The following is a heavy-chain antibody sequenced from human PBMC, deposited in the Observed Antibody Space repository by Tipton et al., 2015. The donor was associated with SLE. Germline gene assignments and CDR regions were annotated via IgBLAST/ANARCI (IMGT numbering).Heavy chain of an antibody. CDR1: GFTFSTYW. CDR2: ISSDGTSA. Sequence: FLRLSCAASGFTFSTYWMHWVRHPPGKGLVWVSRISSDGTSATYADSVKGRFTISRDNAKNTLYLQMNSLGVEDTAVYYCARVRSGNYYDYWGQGTLVTVSS. J-gene: IGHJ4*02. V-gene: IGHV3-74*01. D-gene: IGHD1-26*01. CDR3: ARVRSGNYYDY.